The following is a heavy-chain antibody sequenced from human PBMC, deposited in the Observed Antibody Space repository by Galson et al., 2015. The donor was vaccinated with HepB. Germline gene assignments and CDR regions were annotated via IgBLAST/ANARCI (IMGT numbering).Heavy chain of an antibody. V-gene: IGHV3-30*18. CDR1: GFTFSSYG. CDR2: ISYDGGNK. CDR3: AKDATYYDFWSGYVDY. J-gene: IGHJ4*02. D-gene: IGHD3-3*01. Sequence: SLRLSCAASGFTFSSYGMHWVRQAPGKGLEWVAVISYDGGNKYYADSVKGRFTISRDNSKNTLYLQMNSLRAEDTAVYYCAKDATYYDFWSGYVDYWGQGTLVTVSS.